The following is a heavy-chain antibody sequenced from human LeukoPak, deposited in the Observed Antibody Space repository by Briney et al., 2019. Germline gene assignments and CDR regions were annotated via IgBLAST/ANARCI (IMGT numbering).Heavy chain of an antibody. Sequence: NPGGSLRLSCAASGFTFSSYAMSWIRQAPGKGLEWVSYISSSGSTIYYADSVKGRFTISRDNAKNSLYLQMNSLRAEDTAVYYCARDKFGGSGWYGMPYPYYYYYYGMDVWGQGTTVTVSS. CDR2: ISSSGSTI. J-gene: IGHJ6*02. CDR1: GFTFSSYA. CDR3: ARDKFGGSGWYGMPYPYYYYYYGMDV. D-gene: IGHD6-19*01. V-gene: IGHV3-11*01.